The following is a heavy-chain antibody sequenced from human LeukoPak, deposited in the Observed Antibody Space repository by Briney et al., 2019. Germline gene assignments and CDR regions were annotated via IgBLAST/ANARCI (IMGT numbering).Heavy chain of an antibody. CDR1: GGSISSGGYY. V-gene: IGHV4-31*03. D-gene: IGHD6-13*01. CDR3: ARRRVAAGLFDY. J-gene: IGHJ4*02. CDR2: IFYSGST. Sequence: SQTLSLTCTVSGGSISSGGYYWSWIRQHPSKRLEWIGYIFYSGSTYYNPSLKSRVTVSMDTSKNQFSLRLSSVTAADTAVYYCARRRVAAGLFDYWGQGTLVTVSS.